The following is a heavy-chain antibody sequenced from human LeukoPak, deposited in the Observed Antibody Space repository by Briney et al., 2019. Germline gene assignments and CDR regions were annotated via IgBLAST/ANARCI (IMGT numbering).Heavy chain of an antibody. CDR2: ISGSGGST. CDR1: GFTVSSNY. J-gene: IGHJ4*02. V-gene: IGHV3-23*01. Sequence: GGSLRLSCAASGFTVSSNYMSWVRQAPGKGLEWVSAISGSGGSTYYADSVKGRFTISRDNSKNTLYLQMNSLRAEDTAVYYCAKDRAYSGSYYGLPDYWGQGTLVTVSS. CDR3: AKDRAYSGSYYGLPDY. D-gene: IGHD1-26*01.